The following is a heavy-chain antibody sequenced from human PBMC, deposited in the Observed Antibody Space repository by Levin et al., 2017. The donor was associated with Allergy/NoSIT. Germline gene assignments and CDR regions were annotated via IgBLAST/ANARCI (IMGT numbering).Heavy chain of an antibody. CDR1: GYTFRVYG. CDR3: ARDLGTGWYDNAFEI. J-gene: IGHJ3*02. D-gene: IGHD6-19*01. CDR2: ISPNNGHT. Sequence: ASVKVSCKASGYTFRVYGIIWVRQAPGEGLEWLGWISPNNGHTQVSHKVQGRVTMTTDASTTTAYLDIRSLTSDETAVYYCARDLGTGWYDNAFEIWGQGTLVSVSS. V-gene: IGHV1-18*01.